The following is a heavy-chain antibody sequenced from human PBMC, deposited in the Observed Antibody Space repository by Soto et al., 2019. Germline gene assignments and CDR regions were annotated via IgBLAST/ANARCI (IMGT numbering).Heavy chain of an antibody. J-gene: IGHJ4*02. CDR2: ISGSGGST. Sequence: EVQLLESGGGLVQHGGSLRLSCAASGFTFSSYAMSWVRQAPGKGLEWVSAISGSGGSTYYADSVKGRFTISRDNSKNTLYLQMNSLRAEDTAVYYCAKRNGKAVASYLDYWGQGTLVTVSS. CDR3: AKRNGKAVASYLDY. D-gene: IGHD6-19*01. CDR1: GFTFSSYA. V-gene: IGHV3-23*01.